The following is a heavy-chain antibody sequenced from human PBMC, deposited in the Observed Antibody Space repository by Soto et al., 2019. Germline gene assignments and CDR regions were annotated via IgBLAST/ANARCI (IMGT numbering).Heavy chain of an antibody. CDR1: GGSISSSNW. CDR2: IYHSGST. V-gene: IGHV4-4*02. J-gene: IGHJ6*02. Sequence: QVQLQESGPGLVKPSGTLSLTCAVSGGSISSSNWWSWVRQPPGKGLEWIGEIYHSGSTNYNPSLKSRFTISVDKSKNQFSRKLSSVTAADTAVYYCARVSGSYYYGMDVWGQGTTVTVSS. D-gene: IGHD1-26*01. CDR3: ARVSGSYYYGMDV.